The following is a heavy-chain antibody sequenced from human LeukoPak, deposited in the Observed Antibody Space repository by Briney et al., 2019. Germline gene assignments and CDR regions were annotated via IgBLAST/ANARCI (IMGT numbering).Heavy chain of an antibody. D-gene: IGHD1-7*01. CDR3: ARDGITCTRDY. CDR1: GFIFRSYW. V-gene: IGHV3-7*01. CDR2: IDEHGFKT. Sequence: GVLRLSCAASGFIFRSYWMVWVRQAPGKGLEWVASIDEHGFKTYYAASVTGRFTISKDTAKNSLDLQMNSLRAEDTAVYYCARDGITCTRDYWGQGALVTVSS. J-gene: IGHJ4*02.